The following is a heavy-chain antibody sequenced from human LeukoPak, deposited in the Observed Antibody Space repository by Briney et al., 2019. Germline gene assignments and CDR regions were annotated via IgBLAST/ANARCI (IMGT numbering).Heavy chain of an antibody. D-gene: IGHD5-12*01. V-gene: IGHV1-8*03. CDR3: ARIVAADCSTKYYYYYMDV. CDR1: GYTFTSYD. J-gene: IGHJ6*03. Sequence: GASVKVSCKASGYTFTSYDINWVRQATGQGLEWMGWVNPNSGNTGYAQKFQGRVTITADESTSTAYMELSSLRSEDTAVYYCARIVAADCSTKYYYYYMDVWGKGTTVTVSS. CDR2: VNPNSGNT.